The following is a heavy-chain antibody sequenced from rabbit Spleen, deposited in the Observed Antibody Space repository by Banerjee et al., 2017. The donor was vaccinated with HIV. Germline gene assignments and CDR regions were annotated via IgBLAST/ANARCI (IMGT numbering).Heavy chain of an antibody. V-gene: IGHV1S45*01. D-gene: IGHD2-1*01. CDR2: IAAGSGGTT. CDR1: GFDFSSNA. J-gene: IGHJ4*01. CDR3: ARGSAAMTMVITGYYLNL. Sequence: QEQLVESGGGLVQPEGSLTLTCKASGFDFSSNAMCWVRQAPGKGLEWIACIAAGSGGTTYYASWAKGRFTISKTSSTTVTLQMTSLTAADTATYFCARGSAAMTMVITGYYLNLWGPGTLVTVS.